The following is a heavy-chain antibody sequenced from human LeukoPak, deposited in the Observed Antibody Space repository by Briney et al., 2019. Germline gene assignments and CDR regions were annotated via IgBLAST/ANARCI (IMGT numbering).Heavy chain of an antibody. D-gene: IGHD5-24*01. V-gene: IGHV3-48*01. CDR1: GFTFSTYN. CDR2: ISSDSSPI. Sequence: QAGGSLRLSCAASGFTFSTYNMNWVRQAPGKGLEWVSYISSDSSPIYYADSVKGRFTVSRDNAKNSLYLQMSSLRAEDTAVYYCAREWDLATIWDFGYWGQGTLVTVSS. CDR3: AREWDLATIWDFGY. J-gene: IGHJ4*02.